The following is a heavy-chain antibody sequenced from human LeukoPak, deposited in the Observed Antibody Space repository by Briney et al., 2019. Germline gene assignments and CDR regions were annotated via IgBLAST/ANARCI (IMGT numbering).Heavy chain of an antibody. CDR2: INWNGAST. J-gene: IGHJ3*02. Sequence: PGGSLRLSCAASGFTFDDYGMSWVRQAPGKGLEWVSGINWNGASTRYADSVKGRFTISRDNSKNTLYLQMNSLRAEDTAVYYCAKWGTFDIWGQGTMVTVSS. D-gene: IGHD1-26*01. V-gene: IGHV3-20*04. CDR3: AKWGTFDI. CDR1: GFTFDDYG.